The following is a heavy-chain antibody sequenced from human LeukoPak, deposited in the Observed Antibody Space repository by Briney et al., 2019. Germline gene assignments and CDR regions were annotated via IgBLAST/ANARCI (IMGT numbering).Heavy chain of an antibody. CDR1: GYTFTGYY. CDR3: ARRGCSGGSCYYRFDY. J-gene: IGHJ4*02. CDR2: INPNSGGT. D-gene: IGHD2-15*01. V-gene: IGHV1-2*02. Sequence: ASVKVSCKASGYTFTGYYTHWVRQAPGQGLEWMGWINPNSGGTNYAQKFQGRVTMTRDTSISTAYMELSRLRSDDTAVYYCARRGCSGGSCYYRFDYWGQGTLVTVSS.